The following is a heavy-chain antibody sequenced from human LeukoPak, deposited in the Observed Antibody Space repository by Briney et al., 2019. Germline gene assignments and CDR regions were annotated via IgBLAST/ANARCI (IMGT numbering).Heavy chain of an antibody. J-gene: IGHJ4*02. CDR1: GFTFSSYW. D-gene: IGHD6-19*01. V-gene: IGHV3-33*08. CDR2: IWYDGSNK. Sequence: GGSLRLSCAASGFTFSSYWMHWVRQAPGKGLEWVAVIWYDGSNKYYADSVKGRFTISRDNSKNTLYLQMNSLRAEDTAVYYCAKGLAGTGRGDYWGQGTLVTVSS. CDR3: AKGLAGTGRGDY.